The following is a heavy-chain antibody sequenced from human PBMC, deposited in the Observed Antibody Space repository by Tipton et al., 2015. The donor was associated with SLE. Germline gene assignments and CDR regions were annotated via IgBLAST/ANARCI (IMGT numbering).Heavy chain of an antibody. D-gene: IGHD2-15*01. CDR3: ARGKRWRVDY. CDR1: GGSFSGYY. CDR2: IYYSGST. J-gene: IGHJ4*02. V-gene: IGHV4-59*12. Sequence: TLSLTCAVYGGSFSGYYWSWIRQPPGKGLEWIGYIYYSGSTHYNPSLKSRVTISVDTSNYQFSLKLSSVTAADTAVYYCARGKRWRVDYWGQGTLVTVSS.